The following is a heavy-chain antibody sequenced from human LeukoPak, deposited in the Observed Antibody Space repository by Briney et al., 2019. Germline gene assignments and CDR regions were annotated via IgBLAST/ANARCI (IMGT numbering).Heavy chain of an antibody. Sequence: SETLSLTCTVSGGSISSYFWGWIRQPPGKGLEWIGSIYYSGSTYYNPSLKSRVTISVDTSKNQFSLNLNSVTAADTAVYYCARLSSSWILDYWGQGTLVTVSS. V-gene: IGHV4-39*01. CDR3: ARLSSSWILDY. CDR1: GGSISSYF. CDR2: IYYSGST. J-gene: IGHJ4*02. D-gene: IGHD6-13*01.